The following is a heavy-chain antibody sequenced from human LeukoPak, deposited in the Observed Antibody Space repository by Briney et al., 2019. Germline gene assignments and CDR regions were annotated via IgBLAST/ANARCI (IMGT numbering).Heavy chain of an antibody. V-gene: IGHV4-39*01. CDR2: VFYSGST. D-gene: IGHD6-19*01. CDR3: ARRIAVAGTGLMWFDP. Sequence: KSSETLSLTCTVSGGSISTSNYYWGWIRQPPGKGLEWIGNVFYSGSTYYGPSLKSRLTISVDTSKNQFSLKLSSVTAADTAVYYCARRIAVAGTGLMWFDPWGQGTLVTVSS. J-gene: IGHJ5*02. CDR1: GGSISTSNYY.